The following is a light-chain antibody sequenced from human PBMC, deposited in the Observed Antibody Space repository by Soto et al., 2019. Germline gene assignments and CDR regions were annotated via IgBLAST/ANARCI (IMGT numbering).Light chain of an antibody. CDR2: GAS. CDR1: QTVSITY. Sequence: VFTQSPGTLSLSPGERATLSCRASQTVSITYLTWYQQKPGQAPRILIFGASKRDTGIPDRFSGSGSGTDFTLTISRLEPEDFAVYYCQQRNYWQVTFGQGTRLEIK. V-gene: IGKV3D-20*02. CDR3: QQRNYWQVT. J-gene: IGKJ5*01.